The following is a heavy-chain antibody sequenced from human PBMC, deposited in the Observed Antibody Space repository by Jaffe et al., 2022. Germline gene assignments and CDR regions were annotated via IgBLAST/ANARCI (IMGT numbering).Heavy chain of an antibody. CDR2: ISPNDGFT. Sequence: QVQLVQSGAEVKKPGASVKVSCKASGYTFTSYYLHWVRQAPGLGPEWMGMISPNDGFTSYAEKLQGRVTMTRDTSTGTFYMELSSLKSEDTAVYYCARDLMVGASRGGDYWGQGTLVTVSS. J-gene: IGHJ4*02. CDR1: GYTFTSYY. CDR3: ARDLMVGASRGGDY. D-gene: IGHD1-26*01. V-gene: IGHV1-46*04.